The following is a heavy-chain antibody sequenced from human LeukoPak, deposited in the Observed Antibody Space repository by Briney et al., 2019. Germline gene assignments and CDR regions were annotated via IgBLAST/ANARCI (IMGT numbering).Heavy chain of an antibody. CDR2: IYSGGST. CDR1: GFTSSNYA. D-gene: IGHD6-13*01. V-gene: IGHV3-53*01. Sequence: GGSLRLSCAASGFTSSNYAMHWVRQAPGKGLEWVSVIYSGGSTYYADSVKGRFTISRDNSKNTLYLQMNSLRAEDTAVYYCARGLSSSWPSVDYWGQGTLVTVSS. CDR3: ARGLSSSWPSVDY. J-gene: IGHJ4*02.